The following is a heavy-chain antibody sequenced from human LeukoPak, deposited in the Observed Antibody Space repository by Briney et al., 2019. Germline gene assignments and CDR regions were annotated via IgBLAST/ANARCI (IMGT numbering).Heavy chain of an antibody. CDR1: GGTFSSYA. J-gene: IGHJ5*02. Sequence: SVKVSCKASGGTFSSYAFSWVRQAPRQGLEWMGGIIPIFGTANYAQKFQGTVTITADESTSTAYMEVSSLRSEDTAVYYCASLNYYDSSGYYADTGSWGQGTLVTVSS. V-gene: IGHV1-69*13. CDR3: ASLNYYDSSGYYADTGS. CDR2: IIPIFGTA. D-gene: IGHD3-22*01.